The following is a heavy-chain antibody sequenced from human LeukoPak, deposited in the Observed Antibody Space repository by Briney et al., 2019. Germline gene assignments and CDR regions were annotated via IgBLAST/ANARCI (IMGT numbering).Heavy chain of an antibody. CDR2: ISGSGGST. D-gene: IGHD2-15*01. Sequence: GGSLRLSCAASGFTFSSYAMSWVRQAPGQGLEWVSAISGSGGSTFYADSVKGRFTISRDNSKNTLYLQMNSLRAEDTAVYYCAKDPSGGYCSGGSCYSWGQGTLVTVSS. J-gene: IGHJ4*02. CDR3: AKDPSGGYCSGGSCYS. V-gene: IGHV3-23*01. CDR1: GFTFSSYA.